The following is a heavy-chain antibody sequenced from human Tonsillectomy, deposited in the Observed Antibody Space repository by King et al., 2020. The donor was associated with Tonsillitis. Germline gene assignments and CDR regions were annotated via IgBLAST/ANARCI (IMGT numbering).Heavy chain of an antibody. CDR1: GYTFTNYY. V-gene: IGHV1-46*01. Sequence: VQLVESGAEVKKPGASVQVSCKATGYTFTNYYVHWVRQAPGQGLEWMVMIHPSGGTTRFAETFQGRVTMTKDTSTSTVYMQLSSLRSEDTDGYYCAKDAAEGGYDVADCGGMDGWGQGTTVTVS. D-gene: IGHD5-12*01. CDR2: IHPSGGTT. CDR3: AKDAAEGGYDVADCGGMDG. J-gene: IGHJ6*02.